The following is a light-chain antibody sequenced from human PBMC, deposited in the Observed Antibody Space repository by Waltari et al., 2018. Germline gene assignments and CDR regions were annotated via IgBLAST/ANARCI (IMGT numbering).Light chain of an antibody. CDR3: LQVDSFPRT. Sequence: DIQMTQSPSTVSASVGDRVTLTCRASQGISSRLAWYQQKPGKAPKLLIYDASSLHSGVPSRFSGSVSGTEFTLTISSLQPEDFATYYCLQVDSFPRTFGQGTKVEVK. V-gene: IGKV1-12*01. CDR2: DAS. J-gene: IGKJ1*01. CDR1: QGISSR.